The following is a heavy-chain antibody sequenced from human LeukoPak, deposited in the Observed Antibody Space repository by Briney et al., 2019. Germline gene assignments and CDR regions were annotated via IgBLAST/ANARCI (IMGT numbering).Heavy chain of an antibody. J-gene: IGHJ4*02. CDR2: ISYDGSNK. D-gene: IGHD3-3*01. CDR3: ARDVSGYYPFGY. Sequence: GGSLRLSCAASGFTFSSYAMHWVRQAPGKGLEWVAVISYDGSNKYYADSVKGRFTISRDNSKNTLYLQMNSLRAEDTAVYYCARDVSGYYPFGYWGQGTLVTVSS. V-gene: IGHV3-30-3*01. CDR1: GFTFSSYA.